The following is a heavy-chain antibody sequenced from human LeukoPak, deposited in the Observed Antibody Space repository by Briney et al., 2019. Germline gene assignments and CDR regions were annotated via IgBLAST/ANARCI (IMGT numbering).Heavy chain of an antibody. CDR1: GFTFSSYW. V-gene: IGHV3-74*01. J-gene: IGHJ6*02. CDR2: FSDDEGRT. CDR3: ARDYFYGLDV. Sequence: GGSLRLSCAVSGFTFSSYWIHWVRQAPGKGLVWVSRFSDDEGRTVYADSVKGRFTISKDNAKNTLYLQMNSLRAEDTAVYYCARDYFYGLDVWGQGTTATVSS.